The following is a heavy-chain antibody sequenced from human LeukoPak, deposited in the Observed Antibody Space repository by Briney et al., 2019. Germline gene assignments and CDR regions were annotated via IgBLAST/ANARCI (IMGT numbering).Heavy chain of an antibody. J-gene: IGHJ3*01. CDR2: ISDDGSNK. D-gene: IGHD2-15*01. Sequence: PGGSLRLSCATSGFTFTSYGIHWVRQAPGKGLEWVAVISDDGSNKNYADSVKGRFTISRDNSKNTVYLQMNGLRAEDTAVYYCARLGVKGGFDVWGLGTMVTVSS. V-gene: IGHV3-30*19. CDR3: ARLGVKGGFDV. CDR1: GFTFTSYG.